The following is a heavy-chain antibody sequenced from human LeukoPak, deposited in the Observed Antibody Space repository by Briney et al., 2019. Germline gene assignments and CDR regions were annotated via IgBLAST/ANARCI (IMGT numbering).Heavy chain of an antibody. D-gene: IGHD6-13*01. J-gene: IGHJ4*02. CDR2: IYYSGST. CDR3: ARVGSSSWYYFDY. V-gene: IGHV4-59*01. Sequence: SETLSLTCTVSGGSISSYYWSWIRQPPGKGLEWIGYIYYSGSTNYNPSLKSRVTISVDTSKNQFSLKLSSVTAADTAVYYCARVGSSSWYYFDYWGQGTLVTVSS. CDR1: GGSISSYY.